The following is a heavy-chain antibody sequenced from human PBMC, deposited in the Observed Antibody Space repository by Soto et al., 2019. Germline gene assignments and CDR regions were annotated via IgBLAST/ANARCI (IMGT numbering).Heavy chain of an antibody. CDR1: GFTFSSYS. Sequence: GGSLRLSCAASGFTFSSYSMNWVRQAPGKGLEWVSYISSSSSTIYYADSVKGRFTISRDNAKNSLYLQMNSLRDEDTAVYYCARDSRASHLGDPDYYGSGSPPSVYWFDPWGQGTLVTVSS. J-gene: IGHJ5*02. D-gene: IGHD3-10*01. V-gene: IGHV3-48*02. CDR3: ARDSRASHLGDPDYYGSGSPPSVYWFDP. CDR2: ISSSSSTI.